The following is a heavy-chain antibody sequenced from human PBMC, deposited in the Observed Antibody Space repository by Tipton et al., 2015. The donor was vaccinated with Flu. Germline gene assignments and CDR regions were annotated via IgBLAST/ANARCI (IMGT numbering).Heavy chain of an antibody. D-gene: IGHD3-22*01. V-gene: IGHV1-69*01. Sequence: QLVQSGAEVRKPGSSVKVSCKASGGTFSRFAISWVRQAPGQGLEWMGGIIPIFRTANYPQRFQGRVTITADESTSTTYMELSSLRSEDTAVYYCARGLAYYDSTGYYQRYFQHWGQGSLVTVSS. CDR3: ARGLAYYDSTGYYQRYFQH. CDR1: GGTFSRFA. J-gene: IGHJ1*01. CDR2: IIPIFRTA.